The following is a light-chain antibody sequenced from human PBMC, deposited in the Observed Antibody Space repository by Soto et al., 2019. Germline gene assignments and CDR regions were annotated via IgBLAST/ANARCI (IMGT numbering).Light chain of an antibody. CDR3: LHYNNWPLT. CDR2: GAS. J-gene: IGKJ4*01. CDR1: QSVSSSY. Sequence: IVLMQSPGTVSLSPWERATLSCRASQSVSSSYLAWYQQKPGQAPRLLIYGASTRATGIPARFSGSGSGTEFTLTISSLQSEDFAVFYCLHYNNWPLTFAGGTKVDIK. V-gene: IGKV3-15*01.